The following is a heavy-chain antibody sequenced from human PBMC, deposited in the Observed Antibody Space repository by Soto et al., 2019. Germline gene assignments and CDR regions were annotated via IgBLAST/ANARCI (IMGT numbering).Heavy chain of an antibody. D-gene: IGHD4-4*01. CDR2: SSGSGSGGST. CDR3: AKDPHHDRNYGFDY. Sequence: EVQLWESGGGLVQPGGSLRLSCAASGFTFTNYAMPWVRQAPGKGLEWVTISSGSGSGGSTNCEDSAKGRFTIARDKSKTALYLQMHSLQADVTSVYSCAKDPHHDRNYGFDYWGHGTLVTVPS. J-gene: IGHJ4*01. V-gene: IGHV3-23*01. CDR1: GFTFTNYA.